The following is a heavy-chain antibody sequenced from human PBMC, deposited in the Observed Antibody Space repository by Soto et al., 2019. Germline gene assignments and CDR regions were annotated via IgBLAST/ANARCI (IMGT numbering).Heavy chain of an antibody. CDR2: MHYNGYT. Sequence: TSETLSLTCTVSSDSISNYYCSWFRQPPGKGLEWIGYMHYNGYTSYNPSLRSRVTISVDTSKNQFSLKLTSVTVADTALYYCARGHFDSRGYSNALDYWGQGIQVTVSS. V-gene: IGHV4-59*08. D-gene: IGHD3-22*01. J-gene: IGHJ4*02. CDR1: SDSISNYY. CDR3: ARGHFDSRGYSNALDY.